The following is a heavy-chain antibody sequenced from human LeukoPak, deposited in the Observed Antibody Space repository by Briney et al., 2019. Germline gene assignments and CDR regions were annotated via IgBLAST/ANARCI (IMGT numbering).Heavy chain of an antibody. CDR3: ARDPRSTYSNTWYGGWYFDL. CDR2: IYHSGNT. J-gene: IGHJ2*01. Sequence: PSETLSLTCAVSGYSISSGYYWGWIRQPPGKGLEWIGSIYHSGNTFYNPSLKSRVTISLDTSKNQFSLTLSSVTAADTALYYCARDPRSTYSNTWYGGWYFDLWGRGTLVTVSS. D-gene: IGHD6-13*01. CDR1: GYSISSGYY. V-gene: IGHV4-38-2*02.